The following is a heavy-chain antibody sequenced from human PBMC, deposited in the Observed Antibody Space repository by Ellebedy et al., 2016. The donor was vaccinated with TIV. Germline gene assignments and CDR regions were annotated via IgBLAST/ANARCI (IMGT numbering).Heavy chain of an antibody. CDR2: INHSGST. D-gene: IGHD4-23*01. Sequence: SETLSLXXAVYGGSFSGYYWSWIRQPPGKGLEWIGEINHSGSTNYNPSLKSRVTISVDTSKNQFSLKLSSVTAADTAVYYCARIGGGGNFLFDYWGQGTLVTVSS. J-gene: IGHJ4*02. CDR3: ARIGGGGNFLFDY. V-gene: IGHV4-34*01. CDR1: GGSFSGYY.